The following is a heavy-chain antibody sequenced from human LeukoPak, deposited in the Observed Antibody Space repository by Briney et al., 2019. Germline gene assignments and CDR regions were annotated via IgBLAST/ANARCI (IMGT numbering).Heavy chain of an antibody. CDR3: ASSVLTIFGVVSDY. Sequence: GGSLRLSCAASGFTFSASAMYWVRQASGKGLEWVGRIRSKANSYATTYAASVNGRFTISRDDSKNTAYLQMNSLKIEDTAVYYCASSVLTIFGVVSDYWGQGTLVTVSS. D-gene: IGHD3-3*01. CDR2: IRSKANSYAT. V-gene: IGHV3-73*01. J-gene: IGHJ4*02. CDR1: GFTFSASA.